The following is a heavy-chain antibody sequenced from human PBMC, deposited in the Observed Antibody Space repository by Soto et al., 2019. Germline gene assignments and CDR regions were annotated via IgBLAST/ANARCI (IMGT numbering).Heavy chain of an antibody. Sequence: QITLKESGPTLVKPTQTLTLTCTFSGFSLSTYGMGMGWIRQPPGKAPEWLSVIYWDDDKLYSPSLKSRLTITKDTSKSPVVLTMTAVDPVDTAPYYCAHVFWRGINHYCDYWGQGSLVTVSS. J-gene: IGHJ4*02. CDR2: IYWDDDK. CDR1: GFSLSTYGMG. V-gene: IGHV2-5*02. CDR3: AHVFWRGINHYCDY. D-gene: IGHD2-21*01.